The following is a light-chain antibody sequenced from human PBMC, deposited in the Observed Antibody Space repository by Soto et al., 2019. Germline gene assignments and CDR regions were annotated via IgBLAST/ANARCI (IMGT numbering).Light chain of an antibody. J-gene: IGLJ3*02. CDR1: TANIGKNY. Sequence: QAVVTQLPSTSGTPGQRVTISCSGNTANIGKNYVYWYQQFPGTAPKLLIYSDNQRPSWVPDRFSVSKSDTSASLAISGRRSEDEAVYYCAAWDDRMSGRVFGGGTKVTVL. CDR3: AAWDDRMSGRV. V-gene: IGLV1-47*02. CDR2: SDN.